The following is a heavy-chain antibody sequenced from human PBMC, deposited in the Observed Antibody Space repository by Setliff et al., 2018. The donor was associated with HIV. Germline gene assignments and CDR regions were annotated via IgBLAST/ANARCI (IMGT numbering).Heavy chain of an antibody. V-gene: IGHV3-15*01. J-gene: IGHJ4*02. D-gene: IGHD3-10*01. Sequence: PGGSLRLSCVASGFSFGSYWMTWVRQAPGKGLEWVGHIKHQDVGGTAEYAAPVKGRFTISRDDSKNTVYLQMNSLKTEDTAVYYCTPTDYGGSDYWGQGTLVTVSS. CDR3: TPTDYGGSDY. CDR2: IKHQDVGGTA. CDR1: GFSFGSYW.